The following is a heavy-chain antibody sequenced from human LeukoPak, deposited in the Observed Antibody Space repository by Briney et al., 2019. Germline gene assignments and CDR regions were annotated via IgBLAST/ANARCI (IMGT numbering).Heavy chain of an antibody. V-gene: IGHV3-53*01. CDR3: ARLRRGY. J-gene: IGHJ4*02. Sequence: GGSLRLSCASSGLTFSSNHMSWVRQAPGKGLEWVSLIKSEGNTEYSDSVKGRCTISRHNSKNTLFLQMNSLRVEDTAVYYCARLRRGYWGRGTPVTVSS. CDR1: GLTFSSNH. CDR2: IKSEGNT.